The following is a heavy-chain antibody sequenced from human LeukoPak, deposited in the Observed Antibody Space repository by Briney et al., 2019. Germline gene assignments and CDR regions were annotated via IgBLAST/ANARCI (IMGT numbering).Heavy chain of an antibody. D-gene: IGHD2-15*01. CDR2: TYDSGTT. CDR1: GGSINRSNYY. V-gene: IGHV4-39*01. J-gene: IGHJ4*02. CDR3: ASGSQSGY. Sequence: SETLSLTCTVSGGSINRSNYYWGWFRQPPGKGLEYIAHTYDSGTTHYNPSLKSRVTISVAASKDQFSLMLISVTAADTAVYYCASGSQSGYWGQGTLVTVSS.